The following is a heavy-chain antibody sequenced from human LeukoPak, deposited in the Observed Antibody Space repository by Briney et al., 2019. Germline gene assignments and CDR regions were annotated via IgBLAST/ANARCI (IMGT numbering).Heavy chain of an antibody. J-gene: IGHJ6*03. D-gene: IGHD1-26*01. CDR3: ARDPYSGTYSVGLYYYYMDV. V-gene: IGHV4-39*02. Sequence: SETLSLTCTVSGGSISSSAYHWGWIRQPPGKGLEWVGSIYYSGSSYYNLSLKSRVTISVDKSKNQFSLKLSSVTAADTAVYYCARDPYSGTYSVGLYYYYMDVWGKGTTVTVSS. CDR1: GGSISSSAYH. CDR2: IYYSGSS.